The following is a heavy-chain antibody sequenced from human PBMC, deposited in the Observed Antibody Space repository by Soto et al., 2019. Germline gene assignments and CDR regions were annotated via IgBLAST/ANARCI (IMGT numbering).Heavy chain of an antibody. CDR2: IIPLLGIA. J-gene: IGHJ4*02. D-gene: IGHD6-13*01. CDR3: ARVGDSHVAAAGGDY. CDR1: GGTFSSYT. Sequence: QVQLVQSGAEVKKPGSSVKVSCKASGGTFSSYTISWVRQAPGQGLEWMGRIIPLLGIANYAQKFQGRVRITADKSTSTAYMELDSLRSGDTAVDYCARVGDSHVAAAGGDYWGQGTLVTVSS. V-gene: IGHV1-69*02.